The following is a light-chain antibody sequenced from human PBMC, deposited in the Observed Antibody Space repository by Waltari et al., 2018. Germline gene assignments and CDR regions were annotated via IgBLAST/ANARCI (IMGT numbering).Light chain of an antibody. CDR1: QPISSN. J-gene: IGKJ2*01. CDR3: QQYHDWPLYT. CDR2: GAS. V-gene: IGKV3-15*01. Sequence: EIVMTQSPATLSVSPGERASLSCRASQPISSNLAWYQQKPGQAPRLLIDGASTRATGVPHRFSGSGSGTDFTLTISSLQSEDFAVYYCQQYHDWPLYTFGQGTNLEIK.